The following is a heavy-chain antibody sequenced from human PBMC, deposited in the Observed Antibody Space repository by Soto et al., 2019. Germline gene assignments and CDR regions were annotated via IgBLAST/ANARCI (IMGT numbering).Heavy chain of an antibody. D-gene: IGHD3-16*01. CDR2: IGAGSAGT. CDR1: GFSFPSFA. V-gene: IGHV3-23*01. CDR3: AAPRVWVARPRNFDP. Sequence: GSLRLSCAASGFSFPSFAMSWVRQAPGEGLGWVSAIGAGSAGTHYADSDKGRFTISRDDSKNTLYLEKNCLRADDTAVYYCAAPRVWVARPRNFDPWGQGTPVTVSS. J-gene: IGHJ5*02.